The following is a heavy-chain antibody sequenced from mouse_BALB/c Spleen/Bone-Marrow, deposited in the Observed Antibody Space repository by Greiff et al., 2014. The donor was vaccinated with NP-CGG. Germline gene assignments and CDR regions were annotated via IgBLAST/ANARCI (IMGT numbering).Heavy chain of an antibody. V-gene: IGHV2-9*02. CDR2: IWPGGST. J-gene: IGHJ4*01. Sequence: VKVEESGPGLEESSQSLSISCTVSGFSLISYGVHWIRQRPGKGLEWLGVIWPGGSTNYNSALMSRLSISKDNSKSQVFLKMNSPQSDDTAMYYCARDLYYDYDVGAMDYWGQGTSVTVSS. CDR1: GFSLISYG. CDR3: ARDLYYDYDVGAMDY. D-gene: IGHD2-4*01.